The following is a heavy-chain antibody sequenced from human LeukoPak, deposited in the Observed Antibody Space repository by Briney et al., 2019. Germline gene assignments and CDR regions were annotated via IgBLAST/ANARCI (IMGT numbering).Heavy chain of an antibody. J-gene: IGHJ6*02. Sequence: PGGSLRLSCAASGFTFSSYAMHWVRQAPGKGLEWVAVISYDGSNKYYADSVKGRFTISRDNSKNTLYLQMNSLRAEDTAVYYCARDRYPIAARPAHYYYYYGMDVWGQGTTVTVSS. V-gene: IGHV3-30-3*01. D-gene: IGHD6-6*01. CDR1: GFTFSSYA. CDR2: ISYDGSNK. CDR3: ARDRYPIAARPAHYYYYYGMDV.